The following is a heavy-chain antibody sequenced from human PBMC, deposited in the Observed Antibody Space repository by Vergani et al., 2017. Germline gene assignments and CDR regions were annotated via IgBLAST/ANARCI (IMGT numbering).Heavy chain of an antibody. CDR1: GGSISSYY. D-gene: IGHD2-21*01. V-gene: IGHV4-4*07. CDR3: AKKVGPHIVVPPGWFDP. CDR2: IYTSGST. J-gene: IGHJ5*02. Sequence: QVQLQESGPGLVKPSETLSLTCTVSGGSISSYYWSWIRQPAGKGLEWIGRIYTSGSTNYNPSLKSRVTMSVDTSKNQFSLKLSSVTAEDTAVYYCAKKVGPHIVVPPGWFDPWGQGTLVTVSS.